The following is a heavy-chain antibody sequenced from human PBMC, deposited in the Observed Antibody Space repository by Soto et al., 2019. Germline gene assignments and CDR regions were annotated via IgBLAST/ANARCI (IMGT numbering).Heavy chain of an antibody. J-gene: IGHJ6*03. V-gene: IGHV3-23*01. Sequence: GGSLILSCAASGFTFSSYAMSWVRQAPGKGLEWVSAISGSGGSTYYADSVKGRFTISRDNSKNTLYLQMNSLRAEDTAVYYCARGAYGRYYMDVWGKGTTVTVSS. CDR2: ISGSGGST. CDR1: GFTFSSYA. CDR3: ARGAYGRYYMDV. D-gene: IGHD3-16*01.